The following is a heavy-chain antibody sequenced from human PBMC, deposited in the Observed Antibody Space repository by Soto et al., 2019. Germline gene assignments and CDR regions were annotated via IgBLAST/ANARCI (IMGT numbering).Heavy chain of an antibody. CDR2: ISPDNGNT. V-gene: IGHV1-18*01. D-gene: IGHD6-13*01. CDR3: ARDRESIAAAGFLSSHYYYGMDV. Sequence: ASVKVSCKASGYTFTIYGINWVRQAPGQGLEWIGWISPDNGNTNYAQKLQGRVTMTTDTSTNTAYMELRSLRAEDTAVYYCARDRESIAAAGFLSSHYYYGMDVWGQGTTVTVSS. J-gene: IGHJ6*02. CDR1: GYTFTIYG.